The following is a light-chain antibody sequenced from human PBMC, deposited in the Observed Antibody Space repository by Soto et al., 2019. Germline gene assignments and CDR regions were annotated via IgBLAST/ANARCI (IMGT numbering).Light chain of an antibody. CDR3: QQCSTSPLT. CDR2: DAS. Sequence: EIVLTQSPGTLSLSPGERATLSCRASQSVTNNYLAWYQQKPGQAPRLLIHDASSRATGIPDRFSGSGSGTDSTLTISRLEPEDFAVYYCQQCSTSPLTFGGGTKVEIK. CDR1: QSVTNNY. V-gene: IGKV3-20*01. J-gene: IGKJ4*01.